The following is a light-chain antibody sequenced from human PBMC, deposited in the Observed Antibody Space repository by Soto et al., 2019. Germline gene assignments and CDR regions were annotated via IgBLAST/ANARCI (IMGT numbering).Light chain of an antibody. J-gene: IGKJ1*01. V-gene: IGKV3-15*01. CDR2: GAS. CDR1: QSVSSN. Sequence: EIVMTQSPATLSVSPGERATLSCRASQSVSSNLAWYQQKPCQAPRLLIYGASTRATGIPARFSGSGSGTEFTRTISSLQSEDFADYYCQQYNNWPRTFGQGTKVEIK. CDR3: QQYNNWPRT.